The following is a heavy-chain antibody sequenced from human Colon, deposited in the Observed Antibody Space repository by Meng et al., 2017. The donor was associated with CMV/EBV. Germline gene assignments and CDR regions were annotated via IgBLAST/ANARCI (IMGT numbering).Heavy chain of an antibody. D-gene: IGHD4/OR15-4a*01. J-gene: IGHJ4*02. V-gene: IGHV4-4*02. CDR3: GSATDYKVDY. Sequence: SETLSLTCAVSGDSVSSNNWWTWVRPPPGKGPEWIGEIHHSGTTAHNPSLRSRISFSVDKSRNQVSLHLTTVTAADTAVYYCGSATDYKVDYWGQGTLVTVSS. CDR2: IHHSGTT. CDR1: GDSVSSNNW.